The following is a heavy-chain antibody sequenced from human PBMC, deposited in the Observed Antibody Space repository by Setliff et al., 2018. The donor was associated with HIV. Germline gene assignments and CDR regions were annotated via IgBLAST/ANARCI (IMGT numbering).Heavy chain of an antibody. CDR3: ASLHGFGELLSTHDY. V-gene: IGHV1-69*10. CDR1: GGVFSTYG. J-gene: IGHJ4*02. CDR2: IIPILGIA. D-gene: IGHD3-10*01. Sequence: GASVKVSCKASGGVFSTYGMHWVRQAPGQGFEWMGGIIPILGIANYAQKFQGRVTITADESTSTAYMELSSLRSEDTAVYYCASLHGFGELLSTHDYWGQGTLVTVSS.